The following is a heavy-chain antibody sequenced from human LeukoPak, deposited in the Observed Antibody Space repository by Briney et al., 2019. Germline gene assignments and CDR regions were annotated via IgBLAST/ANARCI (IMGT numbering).Heavy chain of an antibody. V-gene: IGHV3-30*01. Sequence: GRSLRLSCAASGFTFSAYAMHWVRQAPGKGLEWVAAISYDGSNKYYADSVKGRFTISGDKSKDTLYLQMNSLRPEDTAVYYCARGPGPIAGAKNPFDIWGQGTMVTVSS. J-gene: IGHJ3*02. D-gene: IGHD1-26*01. CDR3: ARGPGPIAGAKNPFDI. CDR2: ISYDGSNK. CDR1: GFTFSAYA.